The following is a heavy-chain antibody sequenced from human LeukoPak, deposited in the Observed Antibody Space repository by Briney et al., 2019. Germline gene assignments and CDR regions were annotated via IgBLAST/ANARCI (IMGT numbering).Heavy chain of an antibody. Sequence: GGSLRLSCAASGFTFSSYAMSWVRQAPGKGLEWVSAISGSGGSTYYADSVKGRFTISRDNSKNTLYLQMNSLRAEDTAVYYCALLIDYYYYGMDVWGQGTTVTVSS. CDR3: ALLIDYYYYGMDV. V-gene: IGHV3-23*01. D-gene: IGHD2/OR15-2a*01. CDR2: ISGSGGST. CDR1: GFTFSSYA. J-gene: IGHJ6*02.